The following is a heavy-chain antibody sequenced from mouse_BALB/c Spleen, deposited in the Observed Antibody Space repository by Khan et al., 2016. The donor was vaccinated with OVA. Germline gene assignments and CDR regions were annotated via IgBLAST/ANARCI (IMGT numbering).Heavy chain of an antibody. D-gene: IGHD1-1*02. J-gene: IGHJ3*01. V-gene: IGHV1-69*01. CDR1: GYTFTNYW. CDR2: IYPSDSYT. Sequence: QVQLQQSGIELVRPGASVKLSCKASGYTFTNYWINWVKQRPGQGLEWIGNIYPSDSYTNYNQKFKDKPTLTVDKSSSTAYMQLSSPTSEDSAVYCGRGEGGDGAWFAYWGQGTLVTVSA. CDR3: RGEGGDGAWFAY.